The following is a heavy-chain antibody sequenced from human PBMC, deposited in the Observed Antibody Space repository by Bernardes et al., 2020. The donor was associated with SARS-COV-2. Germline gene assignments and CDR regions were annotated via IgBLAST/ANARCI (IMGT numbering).Heavy chain of an antibody. D-gene: IGHD4-17*01. CDR3: AKHDYGGNLAAFDI. Sequence: SDTLYLTCTVSGGSISSYYWSWIRQPPGKGLEWIGYIYYSGSTNYNPSLKSRVTISVDTSKNQFSLKLSSVTAADTAVYYCAKHDYGGNLAAFDIWGQGTMVTVSS. V-gene: IGHV4-59*07. J-gene: IGHJ3*02. CDR1: GGSISSYY. CDR2: IYYSGST.